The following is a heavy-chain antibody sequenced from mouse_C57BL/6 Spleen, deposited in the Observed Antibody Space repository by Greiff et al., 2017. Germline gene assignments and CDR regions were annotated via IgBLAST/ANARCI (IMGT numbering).Heavy chain of an antibody. CDR1: GYTFTSYW. V-gene: IGHV1-59*01. J-gene: IGHJ2*01. CDR2: IDPSDSYT. Sequence: QVQLQQSGAELVRPGTSVKLSCKASGYTFTSYWMHWVKQRPGQGLEWIGVIDPSDSYTNYNQKFKGKATLTVDTSSSTAYMQLSSLTSEDSAVYYCARELAFYYFDYWGQGTTLTVSS. D-gene: IGHD4-1*01. CDR3: ARELAFYYFDY.